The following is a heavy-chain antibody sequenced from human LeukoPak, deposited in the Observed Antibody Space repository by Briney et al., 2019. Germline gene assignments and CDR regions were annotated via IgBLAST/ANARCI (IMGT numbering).Heavy chain of an antibody. CDR1: GFTFSSYS. J-gene: IGHJ4*02. V-gene: IGHV3-23*01. CDR3: AKKGVWELLSYYFDY. Sequence: GGSLRLSCAASGFTFSSYSMNWVRQAPGKGLEWVSAISGSGGSTYYADSVKGRFTISRDNSKNTLYLQMNSLRAEDTAVYYCAKKGVWELLSYYFDYWGQGTLVTVSS. D-gene: IGHD1-26*01. CDR2: ISGSGGST.